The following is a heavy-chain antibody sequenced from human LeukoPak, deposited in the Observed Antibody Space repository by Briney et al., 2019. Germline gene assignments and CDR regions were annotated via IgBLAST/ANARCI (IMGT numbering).Heavy chain of an antibody. J-gene: IGHJ3*02. D-gene: IGHD3-22*01. Sequence: SETLSLTCTVSGVSISSYYWSWIRQPPGKGLEWLGYISSSGSTNCNPSLKSRVTISVDKSKNQFSLKLSSVTAAGTAVYYCARGTDSSGYYYGLPGNAFDIWGQGTMVTVSS. CDR1: GVSISSYY. CDR2: ISSSGST. V-gene: IGHV4-59*12. CDR3: ARGTDSSGYYYGLPGNAFDI.